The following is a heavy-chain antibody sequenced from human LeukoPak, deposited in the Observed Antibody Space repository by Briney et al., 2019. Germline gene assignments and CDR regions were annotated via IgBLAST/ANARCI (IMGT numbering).Heavy chain of an antibody. Sequence: GASVKVSCKASGYTFSNYGLTWVRQAPGQGLEWMAWISAYNTNTNYAQKFQGRVSMTTDTSTSTAYMELRSLRSDDTAVYYCARAPFSSGWYLPWGYMDVWGKGTTVTISS. V-gene: IGHV1-18*01. D-gene: IGHD6-19*01. CDR2: ISAYNTNT. CDR1: GYTFSNYG. CDR3: ARAPFSSGWYLPWGYMDV. J-gene: IGHJ6*03.